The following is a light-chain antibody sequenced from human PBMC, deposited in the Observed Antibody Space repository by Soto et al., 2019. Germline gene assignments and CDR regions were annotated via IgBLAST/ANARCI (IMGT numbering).Light chain of an antibody. V-gene: IGLV2-11*01. Sequence: QSVLTQPRSVSGSPGQSVTISCTGTSSDVGGYNYVSWYQQHPGKAPKLMIYDVSKRPSGVPDRFSGSKSGNTASLTISGLQAEDEADYYCCPYAGSSVYVFGTGTKVTVL. CDR2: DVS. CDR1: SSDVGGYNY. J-gene: IGLJ1*01. CDR3: CPYAGSSVYV.